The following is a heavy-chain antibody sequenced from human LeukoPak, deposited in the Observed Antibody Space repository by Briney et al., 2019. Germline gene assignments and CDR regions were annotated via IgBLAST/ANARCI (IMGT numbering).Heavy chain of an antibody. V-gene: IGHV3-21*04. CDR1: GFTFSTYS. J-gene: IGHJ5*02. CDR3: AGGQWLVNWFDP. D-gene: IGHD6-19*01. CDR2: ISSSSSYI. Sequence: GGSLRLSCAASGFTFSTYSMNWVRQAPGKGLERVSSISSSSSYIYYADSVKGRFTISRDNAENSLYLQMNSLRAEDTAVYYCAGGQWLVNWFDPWGQGTLVTVSS.